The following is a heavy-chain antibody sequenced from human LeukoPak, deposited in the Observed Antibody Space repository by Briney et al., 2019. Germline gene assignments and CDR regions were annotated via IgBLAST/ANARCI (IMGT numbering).Heavy chain of an antibody. CDR2: IYYSGST. CDR3: ARDGYSGNDGI. CDR1: GGSISSYY. Sequence: SETLSLTCIVSGGSISSYYWSWIRQPPGKGLEWIGYIYYSGSTNYKPSLKSRVTISVDTSKNQFSLKLSSVTAADTAVYYCARDGYSGNDGIWGQGTLVTVSS. V-gene: IGHV4-59*01. J-gene: IGHJ4*02. D-gene: IGHD5-12*01.